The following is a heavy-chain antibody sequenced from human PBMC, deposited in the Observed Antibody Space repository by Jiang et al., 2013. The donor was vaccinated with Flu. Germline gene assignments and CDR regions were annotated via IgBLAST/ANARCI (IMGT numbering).Heavy chain of an antibody. Sequence: EVKKPGASVRLSCRASGYIFTSYYIHWVRQAPGQGLEWIGIINPSGGTTGYEQTFQGRVTITRDTSTSTVYMELSSLRSEDTAVYYCARGYNYGFDFEYWGQGTMVTVSS. CDR3: ARGYNYGFDFEY. J-gene: IGHJ4*02. CDR1: GYIFTSYY. V-gene: IGHV1-46*01. CDR2: INPSGGTT. D-gene: IGHD1-1*01.